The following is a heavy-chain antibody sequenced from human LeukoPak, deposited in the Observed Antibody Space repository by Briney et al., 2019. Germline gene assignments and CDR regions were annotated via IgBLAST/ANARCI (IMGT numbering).Heavy chain of an antibody. D-gene: IGHD6-13*01. J-gene: IGHJ4*02. CDR1: GFTFSNYA. V-gene: IGHV3-23*01. CDR3: ARNDRYSSSPRYYFDY. CDR2: ISGSGGST. Sequence: GGSLRLSCAASGFTFSNYAMSWVRQAPGKGLEWVSVISGSGGSTNYADSVKGRLTISRDNSKNTLYLQMNSLTADDTAVYYCARNDRYSSSPRYYFDYWGLGTLVTVSS.